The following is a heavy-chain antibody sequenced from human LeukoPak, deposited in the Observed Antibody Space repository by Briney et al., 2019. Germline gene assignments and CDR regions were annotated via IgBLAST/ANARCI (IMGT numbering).Heavy chain of an antibody. V-gene: IGHV3-48*04. D-gene: IGHD6-19*01. Sequence: GGSLRLSCAASGFTFSSYSMNWVRQAPGKGLEWVSYISSSSSTIYYADSVKGRFTISRDNAKNSLYLQMNSLRAEDTAVYYCARVGGIAVAGINYWGQGTLVTVSS. J-gene: IGHJ4*02. CDR2: ISSSSSTI. CDR1: GFTFSSYS. CDR3: ARVGGIAVAGINY.